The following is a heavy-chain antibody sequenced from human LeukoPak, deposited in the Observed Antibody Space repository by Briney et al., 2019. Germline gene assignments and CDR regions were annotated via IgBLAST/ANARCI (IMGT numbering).Heavy chain of an antibody. CDR2: ISYDGSNE. J-gene: IGHJ4*02. CDR1: GFTFSSDA. Sequence: GGSLRLSCAASGFTFSSDAMNWVRQAPGKGLEWVAIISYDGSNEFYADSVKGRCTISRDNSKNTLSLQMNSLRAEDTAVYYCARDFGSSLDYWGQGTLVTVSS. CDR3: ARDFGSSLDY. V-gene: IGHV3-30-3*01. D-gene: IGHD6-13*01.